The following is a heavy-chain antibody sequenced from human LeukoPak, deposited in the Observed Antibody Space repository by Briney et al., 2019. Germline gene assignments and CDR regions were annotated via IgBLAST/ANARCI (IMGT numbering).Heavy chain of an antibody. CDR1: GFTFSSYG. CDR3: AKDGIDIVVVPAAAPVYFDY. V-gene: IGHV3-30*18. Sequence: PGGSLRLSCAASGFTFSSYGMHWVRQAPGKGLEWVAVISYDGSNKYCADSVKGRFTISRDNSKNTLYLQMNSLRAEDTAVYYCAKDGIDIVVVPAAAPVYFDYWGQGTLVTVSS. CDR2: ISYDGSNK. D-gene: IGHD2-2*01. J-gene: IGHJ4*02.